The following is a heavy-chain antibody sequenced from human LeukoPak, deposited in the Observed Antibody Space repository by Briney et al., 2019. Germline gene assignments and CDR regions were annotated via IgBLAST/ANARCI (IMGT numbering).Heavy chain of an antibody. J-gene: IGHJ4*02. CDR1: GYTFTSYP. Sequence: ASVKVSCKASGYTFTSYPMNWVRQAPGQGLEWMGWINTNAGNPTYAQGFTGRFVFSLDTSVSTAYLQISSLKAEDTAVYCCARGAVAVAGTFDHWGQGALVTVSS. CDR2: INTNAGNP. CDR3: ARGAVAVAGTFDH. V-gene: IGHV7-4-1*02. D-gene: IGHD6-19*01.